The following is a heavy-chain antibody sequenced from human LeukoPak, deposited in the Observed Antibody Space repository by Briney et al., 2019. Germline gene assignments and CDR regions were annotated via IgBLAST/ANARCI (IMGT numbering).Heavy chain of an antibody. CDR3: ARYDVWGSYRAFDY. V-gene: IGHV4-38-2*02. Sequence: SETLSLTCTVSGYSISSGYFWGWIRQTPGKGLEWIGSIYNSGSTYYNPSLKSRVTLSVDTSKNQFSLKLSSVTAADTAVYYCARYDVWGSYRAFDYWGQGTLVTVSS. CDR1: GYSISSGYF. J-gene: IGHJ4*02. CDR2: IYNSGST. D-gene: IGHD3-16*02.